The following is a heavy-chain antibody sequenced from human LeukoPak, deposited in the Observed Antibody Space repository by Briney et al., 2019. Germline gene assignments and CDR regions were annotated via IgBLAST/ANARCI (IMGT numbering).Heavy chain of an antibody. D-gene: IGHD3-10*01. CDR1: GXTFSSYW. CDR3: ARGGAIILAY. CDR2: INPDGSEK. J-gene: IGHJ4*02. Sequence: PGGSLRLSCAATGXTFSSYWTSWVPQAPGKGREWVANINPDGSEKYYVDSVKGRFTISRDNAENSLYLQMNSLRAADTAVYYCARGGAIILAYWGQGTLVTVSS. V-gene: IGHV3-7*05.